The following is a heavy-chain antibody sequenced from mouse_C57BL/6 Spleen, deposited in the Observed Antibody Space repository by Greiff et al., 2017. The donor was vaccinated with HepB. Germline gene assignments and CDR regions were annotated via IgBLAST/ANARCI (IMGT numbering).Heavy chain of an antibody. CDR2: ISYDGSN. CDR1: GYSITSGYY. Sequence: ESGPGLVKPSQSLSLTCSVTGYSITSGYYWNWIRQFPGNKLEWMGYISYDGSNNYNPSLKNLISITRDTSKNQFFLKLNSVTTEDTATYYCARVPDGYYFDYWGQGTTLTVSS. V-gene: IGHV3-6*01. CDR3: ARVPDGYYFDY. J-gene: IGHJ2*01. D-gene: IGHD2-3*01.